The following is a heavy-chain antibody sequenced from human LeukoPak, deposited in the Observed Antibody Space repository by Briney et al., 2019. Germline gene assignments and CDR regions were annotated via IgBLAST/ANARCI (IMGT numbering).Heavy chain of an antibody. CDR2: INYSGST. Sequence: SETLSLTCAVYGGSFSGYYWNWIRQPPGKGLEWIGEINYSGSTNYNPSLKSRVTISVDTSKSQFSLKLSSVTAADTAVYYCARRSEYDFWSGTGIEFQHWGQGTLVTVSS. CDR1: GGSFSGYY. V-gene: IGHV4-34*01. CDR3: ARRSEYDFWSGTGIEFQH. J-gene: IGHJ1*01. D-gene: IGHD3-3*01.